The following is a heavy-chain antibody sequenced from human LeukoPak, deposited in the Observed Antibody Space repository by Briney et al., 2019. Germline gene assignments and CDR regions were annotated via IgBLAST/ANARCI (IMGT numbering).Heavy chain of an antibody. CDR3: ARDLSGGYSGYGDAFDI. D-gene: IGHD5-12*01. Sequence: GGSLRLSCAVSGFTVSSNYMSWVRQAPGKGLEWVSIIYSGGSTYYADSVKDRFTISRDNSKNTLYLQMNSLGAEDTAVYYCARDLSGGYSGYGDAFDIWGQGTMVTVSS. J-gene: IGHJ3*02. V-gene: IGHV3-53*01. CDR2: IYSGGST. CDR1: GFTVSSNY.